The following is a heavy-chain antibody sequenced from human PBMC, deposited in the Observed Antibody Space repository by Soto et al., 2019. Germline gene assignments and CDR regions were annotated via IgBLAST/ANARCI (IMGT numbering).Heavy chain of an antibody. CDR3: ARGGHTPNYYGSGAYYYHFDY. CDR1: GYTFTTYY. CDR2: INPSGGST. D-gene: IGHD3-22*01. J-gene: IGHJ4*02. V-gene: IGHV1-46*01. Sequence: ASVKVSCKASGYTFTTYYIHWVRQAPGQGLEWMGIINPSGGSTSYAQKFQGRVTMTRDTSTSTVYMALSSLRSEDTAVYYCARGGHTPNYYGSGAYYYHFDYWGQGTQVTVSS.